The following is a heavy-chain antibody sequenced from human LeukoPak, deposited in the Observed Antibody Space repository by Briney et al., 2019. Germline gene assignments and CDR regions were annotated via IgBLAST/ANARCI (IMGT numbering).Heavy chain of an antibody. Sequence: SETLSLTCTVSGGSISSTTYYWAWIRQPPGKGLEWIGYIYYSGSTNYNPSLKSRVTISVETSKNEFSLKLRSVTAADTAVYYCARVTGYRIEDYFDYWGQGTLVTVSS. D-gene: IGHD6-13*01. CDR3: ARVTGYRIEDYFDY. J-gene: IGHJ4*02. CDR1: GGSISSTTYY. V-gene: IGHV4-61*05. CDR2: IYYSGST.